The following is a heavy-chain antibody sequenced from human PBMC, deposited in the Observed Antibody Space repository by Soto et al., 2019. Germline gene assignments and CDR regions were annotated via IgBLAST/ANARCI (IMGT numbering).Heavy chain of an antibody. V-gene: IGHV4-59*01. Sequence: QVQLQESGPGLVKPSETLSLTCTVSRGSNSAYYWSWIRQSPGKGLEWLGYIFYSGNTKYNPFLKGRIRNSVGPAKKPFPPEITPCNRGDTAVYYCAREGGGYRFDYWGQGILVTVSS. CDR3: AREGGGYRFDY. D-gene: IGHD1-26*01. J-gene: IGHJ4*02. CDR2: IFYSGNT. CDR1: RGSNSAYY.